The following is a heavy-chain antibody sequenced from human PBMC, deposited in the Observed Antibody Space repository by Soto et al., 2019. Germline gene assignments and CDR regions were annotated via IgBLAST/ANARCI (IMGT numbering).Heavy chain of an antibody. CDR3: ARAYYDNLTGYYTPGY. V-gene: IGHV1-69*06. D-gene: IGHD3-9*01. CDR1: GGTFSSYA. Sequence: SVEVSCKASGGTFSSYAISWVRRAPGQGLEWMGGIIPIFGTANYARKFQGRVTITADKSTSTAYMELSSLRSEDTAVYYCARAYYDNLTGYYTPGYWGQGTLVTGPS. J-gene: IGHJ4*02. CDR2: IIPIFGTA.